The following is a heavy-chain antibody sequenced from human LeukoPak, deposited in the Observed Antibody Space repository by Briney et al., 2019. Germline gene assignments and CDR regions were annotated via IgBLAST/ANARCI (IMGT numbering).Heavy chain of an antibody. D-gene: IGHD6-13*01. V-gene: IGHV4-59*01. J-gene: IGHJ5*02. CDR1: GGSISSYY. CDR2: IYYSGST. Sequence: PSETLSLTRTVSGGSISSYYWSWIRQPPGKGLEWIGYIYYSGSTNYNPSLKSRVTISVDTSKNQFSLKLSSVTAADTAVYYCARVGSSSWYGGYNWFDPWGQGTLVTVSS. CDR3: ARVGSSSWYGGYNWFDP.